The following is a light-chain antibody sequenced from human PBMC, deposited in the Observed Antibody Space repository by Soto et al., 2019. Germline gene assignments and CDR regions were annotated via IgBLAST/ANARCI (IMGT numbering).Light chain of an antibody. J-gene: IGLJ2*01. CDR3: SSYTSSSTVV. CDR1: SSDVGGYNY. V-gene: IGLV2-14*01. CDR2: DVS. Sequence: QSALTQPASVSGSPGQSITISCTGTSSDVGGYNYVSWYQQHPGKAPKLMIYDVSNRPSGVSNRFSGSKSGNTASLTISGLPAEDEADYYCSSYTSSSTVVFGGGTNLTVL.